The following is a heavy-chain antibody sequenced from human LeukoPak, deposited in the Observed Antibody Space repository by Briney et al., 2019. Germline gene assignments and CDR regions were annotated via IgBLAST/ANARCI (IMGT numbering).Heavy chain of an antibody. J-gene: IGHJ3*01. V-gene: IGHV3-7*03. CDR2: IKQDGSEK. Sequence: PGGSLRLSCAASGFTFSSYWMSWVRQAPGKGLEWVANIKQDGSEKYYVDSVKGRFTISRDNAKNSLYLQMNSLRAEDTAVYYCAKELRVTMIAVVIEAFDLWGQGTMVTVSS. CDR3: AKELRVTMIAVVIEAFDL. D-gene: IGHD3-22*01. CDR1: GFTFSSYW.